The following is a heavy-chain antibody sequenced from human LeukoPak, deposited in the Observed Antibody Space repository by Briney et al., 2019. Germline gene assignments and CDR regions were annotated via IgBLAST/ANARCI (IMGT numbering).Heavy chain of an antibody. J-gene: IGHJ4*02. Sequence: SETLSLTCAVSGYSISSGYYWGWIRRPPGKGLEWIGSIYHSGSTYYNPSLKSRVTISVDTSKNQFSLKLSSVTAADTAVYYCARGGDIVVVVAANAFDYWGQGTLVTVSS. D-gene: IGHD2-15*01. CDR3: ARGGDIVVVVAANAFDY. CDR1: GYSISSGYY. V-gene: IGHV4-38-2*01. CDR2: IYHSGST.